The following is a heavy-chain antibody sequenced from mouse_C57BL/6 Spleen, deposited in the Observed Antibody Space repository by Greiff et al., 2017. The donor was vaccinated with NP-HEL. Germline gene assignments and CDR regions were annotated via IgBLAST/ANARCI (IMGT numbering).Heavy chain of an antibody. Sequence: DVHLVESGGGLVKPGGSLKLSCAASGFTFSDYGMHWVRQAPEKGLEWVAYISSGSSTIYYADTVKGRFTISRDNAKNTLFLQMTSLRSEDTAMYYCAKNSNYRYFDDWGTGTTVTVSS. CDR3: AKNSNYRYFDD. V-gene: IGHV5-17*01. CDR1: GFTFSDYG. CDR2: ISSGSSTI. D-gene: IGHD2-5*01. J-gene: IGHJ1*03.